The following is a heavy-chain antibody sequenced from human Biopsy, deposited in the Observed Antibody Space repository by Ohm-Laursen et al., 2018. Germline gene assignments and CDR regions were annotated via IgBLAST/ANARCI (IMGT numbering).Heavy chain of an antibody. V-gene: IGHV4-61*01. CDR3: ARGMRSSGWPYFDS. J-gene: IGHJ4*03. Sequence: SHTLSLTCTVSGDSVSSGSFYWTSIRQPPGQGLEYIGYIYDRGSTANYNPSLESRVTMSVDMPKNQFSLKLNSVTAADTAIYYCARGMRSSGWPYFDSWGQGTVVTVSS. D-gene: IGHD6-19*01. CDR2: IYDRGST. CDR1: GDSVSSGSFY.